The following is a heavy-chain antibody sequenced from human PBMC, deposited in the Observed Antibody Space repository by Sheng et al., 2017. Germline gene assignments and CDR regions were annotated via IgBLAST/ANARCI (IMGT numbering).Heavy chain of an antibody. Sequence: EVQLVESGGGLVQPGGSLRLSCAASGFTFSDHYMDWVRQAPGKGLEWVARTRNKANSYTTEYAASLKVRFTISRDDSKNSLYLQINSLKTEDTAVYYCVKARPTTGYWYFDLWGRGTLVTVSS. V-gene: IGHV3-72*01. J-gene: IGHJ2*01. CDR1: GFTFSDHY. CDR2: TRNKANSYTT. D-gene: IGHD2-8*02. CDR3: VKARPTTGYWYFDL.